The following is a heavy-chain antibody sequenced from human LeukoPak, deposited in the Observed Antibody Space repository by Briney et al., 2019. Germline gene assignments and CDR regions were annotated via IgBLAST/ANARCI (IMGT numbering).Heavy chain of an antibody. CDR3: ARHPDLVAASYYFYY. CDR1: GGSISSYY. V-gene: IGHV4-59*08. J-gene: IGHJ4*02. CDR2: IHHSGGT. D-gene: IGHD5-12*01. Sequence: SETLSLTCSVSGGSISSYYWSWIRQPPGKGLEWIGYIHHSGGTNYNPSLNGRVTISVDMSKNQLSLKLRSVTAAATAVYLCARHPDLVAASYYFYYWGQGTLVTVSS.